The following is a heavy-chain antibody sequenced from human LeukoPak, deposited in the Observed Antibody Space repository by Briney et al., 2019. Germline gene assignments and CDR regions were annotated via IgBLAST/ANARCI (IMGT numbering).Heavy chain of an antibody. Sequence: PGRSLRLSCAASGFTFSSYAMHWVRQAPGKGLEWVAVISYDGSNKYYADSVKGRFTISRDNSKNTLYLQMNSLRAEDTAVYYCAKAYSYDYFDYWGQGTLVTVSS. CDR1: GFTFSSYA. CDR3: AKAYSYDYFDY. D-gene: IGHD5-18*01. V-gene: IGHV3-30*04. J-gene: IGHJ4*02. CDR2: ISYDGSNK.